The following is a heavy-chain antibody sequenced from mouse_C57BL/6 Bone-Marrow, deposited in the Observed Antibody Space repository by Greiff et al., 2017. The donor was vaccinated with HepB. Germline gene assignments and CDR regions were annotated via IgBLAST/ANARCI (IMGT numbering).Heavy chain of an antibody. Sequence: QVQLQQSGAELARPGASVKLSCKASGYTFTSYGISWVKQRTGQGLEWIGEIYPRSGNTYYNEKFKGKATLTADKSSSTAYMELRSLTSEDSAVYFCARWRCAFAYWGQGTLVTVSA. CDR2: IYPRSGNT. D-gene: IGHD3-3*01. J-gene: IGHJ3*01. CDR3: ARWRCAFAY. CDR1: GYTFTSYG. V-gene: IGHV1-81*01.